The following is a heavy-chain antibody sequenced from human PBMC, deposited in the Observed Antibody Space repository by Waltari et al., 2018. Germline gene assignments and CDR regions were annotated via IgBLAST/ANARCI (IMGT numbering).Heavy chain of an antibody. Sequence: QVQLQQWGAGLLKPSETLSLTCAVYGGSFSGYYWSWIRQPPGKGLEWIGEINHSGSTNYNPALKSRVTISVDTSKNQFSLKLSAVTAADTAVYYCARGGDGYCSGGSCYSGYYFDYWGQGTLVTVSS. V-gene: IGHV4-34*01. CDR2: INHSGST. J-gene: IGHJ4*02. D-gene: IGHD2-15*01. CDR1: GGSFSGYY. CDR3: ARGGDGYCSGGSCYSGYYFDY.